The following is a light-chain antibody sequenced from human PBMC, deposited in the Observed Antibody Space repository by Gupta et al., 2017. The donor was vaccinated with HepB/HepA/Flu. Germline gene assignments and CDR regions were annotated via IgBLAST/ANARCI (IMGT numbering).Light chain of an antibody. J-gene: IGKJ5*01. Sequence: DIQLTQSPSSLSASVGDRVTITCRASQSIRNYLNWYQHKPGKAPKLLIYSTSTLQNAVPSRFRGSGSGTEFTLTISSLQPEDFASYYCQQCLTTPTTFGQGTRLELK. CDR1: QSIRNY. CDR2: STS. V-gene: IGKV1-39*01. CDR3: QQCLTTPTT.